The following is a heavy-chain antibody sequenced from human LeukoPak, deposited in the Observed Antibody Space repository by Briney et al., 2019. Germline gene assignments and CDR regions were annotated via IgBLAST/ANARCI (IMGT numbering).Heavy chain of an antibody. CDR3: AKVMAVGNTIFGVGGGAFDI. CDR2: TSSDGSNK. V-gene: IGHV3-30*18. D-gene: IGHD3-3*01. J-gene: IGHJ3*02. Sequence: PGRSLRLSCAASGFTFSGYGMHWVRQAPGKGLEWVAVTSSDGSNKYYADSVKGRFTISRDNSKNTLYLQMNSLRAEDTAVYYCAKVMAVGNTIFGVGGGAFDIWGQGTMVTVSS. CDR1: GFTFSGYG.